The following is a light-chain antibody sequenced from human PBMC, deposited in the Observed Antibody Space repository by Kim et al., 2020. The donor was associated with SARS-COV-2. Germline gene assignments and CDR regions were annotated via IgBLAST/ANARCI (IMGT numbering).Light chain of an antibody. CDR3: QVWDSSSDHPYV. V-gene: IGLV3-21*04. J-gene: IGLJ1*01. Sequence: PGKTAGITCGGNTIGSKSVHWYQQKPGQAPVLVIYYDSDRPSGIPERFSGSNSGNTATLTISRVEAGDEADYYCQVWDSSSDHPYVFGTGTKVTVL. CDR1: TIGSKS. CDR2: YDS.